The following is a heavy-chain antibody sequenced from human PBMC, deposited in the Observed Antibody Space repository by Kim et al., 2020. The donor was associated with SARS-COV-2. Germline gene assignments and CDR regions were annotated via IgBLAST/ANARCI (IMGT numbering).Heavy chain of an antibody. CDR3: ARDGDLDSSGKDAFDM. J-gene: IGHJ3*02. D-gene: IGHD6-19*01. CDR2: IKQDGNQK. V-gene: IGHV3-7*01. CDR1: GFTFSSYW. Sequence: GGSLRLYCAASGFTFSSYWMTWVRQAPGKGLEWVSNIKQDGNQKYYVDSVKGRFTISRDNAKNSLYLQMNSLRAEDTAVYYCARDGDLDSSGKDAFDMWG.